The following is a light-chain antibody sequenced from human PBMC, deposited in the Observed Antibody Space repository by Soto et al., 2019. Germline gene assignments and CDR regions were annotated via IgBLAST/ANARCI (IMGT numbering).Light chain of an antibody. Sequence: DIVVTQSPGTLSLSPGATATLSCRASQSISSSYLAWYQQRPGQAPRLLIYGASSRATGIPDRFSGSGSGTDFTLTISRLEPEDIAVYFCQQYGSSPLTFGQGTRLEIK. CDR2: GAS. CDR3: QQYGSSPLT. CDR1: QSISSSY. J-gene: IGKJ5*01. V-gene: IGKV3-20*01.